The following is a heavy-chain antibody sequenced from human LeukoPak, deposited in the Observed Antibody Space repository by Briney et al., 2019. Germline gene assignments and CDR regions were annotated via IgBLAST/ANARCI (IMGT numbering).Heavy chain of an antibody. J-gene: IGHJ4*02. CDR2: INSDGSIT. CDR3: ARVHWSGGGYFDY. CDR1: GLTISNYW. Sequence: PGGSLRLSCAASGLTISNYWMHWVRQAPGKGLVWVSRINSDGSITNYADSVKGRFTISRDNSKNTLYLQMNSLRAEDTAVYYCARVHWSGGGYFDYWGQGTLVTVSS. D-gene: IGHD3-10*01. V-gene: IGHV3-74*01.